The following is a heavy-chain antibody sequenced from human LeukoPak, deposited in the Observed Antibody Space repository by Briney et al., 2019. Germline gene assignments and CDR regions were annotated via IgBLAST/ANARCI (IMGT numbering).Heavy chain of an antibody. CDR3: ARDFGYSYGYWFDP. D-gene: IGHD5-18*01. Sequence: GGSLRLSCAASGFTFSSYSMNWVRQAPGGGLEWVSSISSSSSYIYYADSVKGRFTISRDNAKNSLYLQMNSLRAEDTAVYYCARDFGYSYGYWFDPWGQGTLVTVSS. CDR2: ISSSSSYI. J-gene: IGHJ5*02. V-gene: IGHV3-21*01. CDR1: GFTFSSYS.